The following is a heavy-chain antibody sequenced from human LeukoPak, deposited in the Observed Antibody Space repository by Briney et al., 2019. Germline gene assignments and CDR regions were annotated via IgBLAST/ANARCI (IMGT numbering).Heavy chain of an antibody. CDR1: GFTVSSNY. V-gene: IGHV3-53*04. D-gene: IGHD3-22*01. Sequence: GGSLRLSCAASGFTVSSNYMSWVRQAPGKGLEWVSVIYSGGSTYYADSVKGRFTISRHNSKNTLYLQMNSLRAEDTAVYYCAKARHYYDSSGYSFDYWGQGTLVTVSS. CDR3: AKARHYYDSSGYSFDY. CDR2: IYSGGST. J-gene: IGHJ4*02.